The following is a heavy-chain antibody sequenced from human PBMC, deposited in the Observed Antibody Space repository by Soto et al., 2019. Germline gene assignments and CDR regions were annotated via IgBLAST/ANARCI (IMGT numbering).Heavy chain of an antibody. D-gene: IGHD2-2*01. V-gene: IGHV4-34*12. CDR2: IIHTGST. J-gene: IGHJ4*02. CDR3: ARVGQPPSDY. Sequence: WETLSLTCAVSGGSFSGYYWSWIRQPPGKGLEWIGEIIHTGSTNYNPSLKSRVTMSIDTSKKQISLKLSSVTAADTAVYYCARVGQPPSDYWGQGTLVTVSS. CDR1: GGSFSGYY.